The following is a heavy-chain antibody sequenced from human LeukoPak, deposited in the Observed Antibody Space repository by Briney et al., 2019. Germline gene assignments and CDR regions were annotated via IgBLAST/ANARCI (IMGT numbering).Heavy chain of an antibody. J-gene: IGHJ5*02. CDR1: GYTFTSYA. D-gene: IGHD3-9*01. Sequence: ASVKVSCKASGYTFTSYAMNWVRQAPGQGLEWMGWINTNTGNPTYAQGFTGRFVFSLDTSVSTAYLQISSLKAEDTAVYYCARDNYYDILTGYQNWFDPWGQGTLVTVSS. V-gene: IGHV7-4-1*02. CDR2: INTNTGNP. CDR3: ARDNYYDILTGYQNWFDP.